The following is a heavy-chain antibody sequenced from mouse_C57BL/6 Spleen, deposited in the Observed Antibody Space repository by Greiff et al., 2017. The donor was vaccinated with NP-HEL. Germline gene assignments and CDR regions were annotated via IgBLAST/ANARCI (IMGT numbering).Heavy chain of an antibody. J-gene: IGHJ4*01. CDR2: IDPSDSYT. V-gene: IGHV1-69*01. Sequence: VQLQQPGAELFLDGASVKLSCKASGYTFTSYWMHWVKQRPGQGLEWIGEIDPSDSYTNYNQKFKGKSTLTVDKSSSTAYMQLSSLTSEDSAVYYCASYGNYYAMDYWGQGTSVTVSS. D-gene: IGHD2-1*01. CDR3: ASYGNYYAMDY. CDR1: GYTFTSYW.